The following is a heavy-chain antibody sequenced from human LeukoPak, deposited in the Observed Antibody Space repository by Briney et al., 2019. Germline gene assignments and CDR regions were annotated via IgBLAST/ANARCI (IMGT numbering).Heavy chain of an antibody. V-gene: IGHV3-9*01. CDR1: ESTFDHA. Sequence: GGSLRLSCTASESTFDHAMHWVRQTPGKGLEWVSGIGWNSARTRYADSVRGRFTISRDNAKNSLYLQMNSLRAEDTALYYCGKDISAGGMDVWGQGTTVTVSS. J-gene: IGHJ6*02. CDR3: GKDISAGGMDV. CDR2: IGWNSART. D-gene: IGHD3-10*01.